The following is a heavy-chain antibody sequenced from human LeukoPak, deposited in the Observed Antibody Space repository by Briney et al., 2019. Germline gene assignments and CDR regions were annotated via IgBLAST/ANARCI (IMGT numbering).Heavy chain of an antibody. V-gene: IGHV3-20*04. CDR3: ARDGNYDFWSGPPIH. CDR1: GFTFDDYG. D-gene: IGHD3-3*01. J-gene: IGHJ4*02. CDR2: INWNGGST. Sequence: TGGSLRLSCAASGFTFDDYGMSWVRQAPGKGLEWVSGINWNGGSTGYADSVKGRFTISRDNSKNTLYLQMNSLRAEDTAVYYCARDGNYDFWSGPPIHWGQGTLVTVSS.